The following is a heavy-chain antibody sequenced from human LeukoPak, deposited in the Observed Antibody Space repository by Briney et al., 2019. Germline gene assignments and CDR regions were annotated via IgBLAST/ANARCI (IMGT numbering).Heavy chain of an antibody. CDR1: GFTFADSA. CDR3: AKEGHCRGGTCPKSGLDY. V-gene: IGHV3-43D*03. D-gene: IGHD2-15*01. J-gene: IGHJ4*02. CDR2: ISWDGGST. Sequence: PGGSLRLSCSVSGFTFADSAMHWVRQAPGKGLEWVSLISWDGGSTYYTDSVQGRFTISRDNSKNSLFLQMNSLRPEDTAFYYCAKEGHCRGGTCPKSGLDYWGQGTLVTGSS.